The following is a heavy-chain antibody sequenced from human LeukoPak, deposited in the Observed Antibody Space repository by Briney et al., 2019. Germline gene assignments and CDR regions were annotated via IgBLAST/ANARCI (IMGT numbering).Heavy chain of an antibody. CDR1: GGSFSGYY. J-gene: IGHJ4*02. Sequence: PSETLSLTCAVYGGSFSGYYWSWLRQPPGKGLEWIGEINHSGSTNYNPSLKSRVTISVDTSKNQFSLKLSSVTAADTAVYYCARGLGYGGNPGPFDYWGQGTLVTVSS. D-gene: IGHD4-23*01. CDR3: ARGLGYGGNPGPFDY. CDR2: INHSGST. V-gene: IGHV4-34*01.